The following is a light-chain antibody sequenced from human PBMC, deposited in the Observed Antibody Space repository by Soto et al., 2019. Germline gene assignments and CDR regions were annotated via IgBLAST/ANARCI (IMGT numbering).Light chain of an antibody. J-gene: IGKJ1*01. Sequence: DIQMTQSPSTLSASIGDRVTITCRASQIISEWLAWYQQKPGKAPKVLIYDASSSQSGVPGRFSGSGSGTEFTLTISSLQPDDSATYYCQQYNSSPWTFGQGTKVDTK. CDR3: QQYNSSPWT. CDR2: DAS. V-gene: IGKV1-5*01. CDR1: QIISEW.